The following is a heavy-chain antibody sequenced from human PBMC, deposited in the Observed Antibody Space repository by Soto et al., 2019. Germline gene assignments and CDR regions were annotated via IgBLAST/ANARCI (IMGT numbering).Heavy chain of an antibody. CDR3: AREIERLLGY. J-gene: IGHJ4*02. V-gene: IGHV3-30-3*01. D-gene: IGHD3-3*01. CDR1: GFTFSSYA. CDR2: ISYDGSNK. Sequence: GGSLRLSCAASGFTFSSYAMHWVRQAPGKGLEWVAVISYDGSNKYYADSVKGRFTISRDNSKNTLYLQMNSLRAEDAAVYYCAREIERLLGYWGQGTLVTVSS.